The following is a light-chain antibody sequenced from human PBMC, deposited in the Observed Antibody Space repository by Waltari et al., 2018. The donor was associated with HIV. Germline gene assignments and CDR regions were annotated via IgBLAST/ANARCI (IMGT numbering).Light chain of an antibody. V-gene: IGLV3-25*03. CDR3: QSTDYDGTWV. CDR1: ALPKKY. Sequence: SYDLTQTPSVSVSPGQTARINCARGALPKKYSSWYRQKAGQAPMLFIYKDIQRHSGIPERISGSGSGTGVTLTISDVQTEDEGDYFCQSTDYDGTWVFGGGTKLTVL. CDR2: KDI. J-gene: IGLJ3*02.